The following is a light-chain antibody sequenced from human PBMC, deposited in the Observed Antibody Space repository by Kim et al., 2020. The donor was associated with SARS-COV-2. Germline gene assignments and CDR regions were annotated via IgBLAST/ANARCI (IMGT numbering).Light chain of an antibody. CDR2: AAS. CDR3: QQLNSYPYT. CDR1: QGISSY. J-gene: IGKJ2*01. Sequence: SASVGDRVTITCRASQGISSYLAWYQQKPGKAPYLLIYAASTLLSGVPSRFSGSGSGTDFTLTISSLQPEDFATYYCQQLNSYPYTFGQGAKLEI. V-gene: IGKV1-9*01.